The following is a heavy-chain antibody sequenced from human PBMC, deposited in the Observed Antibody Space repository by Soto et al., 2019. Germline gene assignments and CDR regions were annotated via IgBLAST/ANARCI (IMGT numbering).Heavy chain of an antibody. CDR3: ARWEYSSSTPGGDDAFDI. D-gene: IGHD6-6*01. CDR2: IYHSGST. J-gene: IGHJ3*02. CDR1: GGSFSGYY. Sequence: SETLSLTCAVYGGSFSGYYWSWIRQPPGKGLEWIGEIYHSGSTNYNPSLKSRVTISVDTSKNQFSLKLSSVTAADTAVYYCARWEYSSSTPGGDDAFDIWGQGTMVTVSS. V-gene: IGHV4-34*01.